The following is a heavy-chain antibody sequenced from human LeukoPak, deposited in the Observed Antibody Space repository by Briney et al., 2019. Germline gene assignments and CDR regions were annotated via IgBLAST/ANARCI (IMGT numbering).Heavy chain of an antibody. Sequence: GASVKVSCKASGYTFTNNYMHWLRQAPGQGLEWMGIINPSGGSTNYAQKFQGRVTMTRDTSTSTVYMELSSLRSEDTAVYYCARAVGIVVVVVATLDYWGQGTLVTVSS. V-gene: IGHV1-46*01. CDR3: ARAVGIVVVVVATLDY. J-gene: IGHJ4*02. D-gene: IGHD2-15*01. CDR1: GYTFTNNY. CDR2: INPSGGST.